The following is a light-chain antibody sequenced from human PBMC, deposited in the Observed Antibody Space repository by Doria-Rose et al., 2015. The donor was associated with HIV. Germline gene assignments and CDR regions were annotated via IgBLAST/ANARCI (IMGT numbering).Light chain of an antibody. J-gene: IGKJ3*01. CDR1: QSLLYTSKNY. Sequence: DIRVTQSPESLGMSLGERATLNCKSNQSLLYTSKNYLAWYHQKPGQRPKLSIYWASGRQSGVPARFSGSVSGTDFTLTISSLEAEDVAVYYCQQYYDTPSFGPGTTVDIK. V-gene: IGKV4-1*01. CDR3: QQYYDTPS. CDR2: WAS.